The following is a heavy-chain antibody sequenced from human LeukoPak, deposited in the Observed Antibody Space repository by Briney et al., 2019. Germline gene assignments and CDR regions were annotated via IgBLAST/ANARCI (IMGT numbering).Heavy chain of an antibody. V-gene: IGHV3-74*01. D-gene: IGHD3-10*01. CDR1: GFIFNNYW. CDR2: INSDGSRT. CDR3: ARGNLYSGSGSSPLDY. J-gene: IGHJ4*02. Sequence: GGSLRLSCAASGFIFNNYWMHWVRQVPGKGLVWVSRINSDGSRTNYVDSAKGRFTVSRDNAKNTLFLQMNTLGAEDSAVYYCARGNLYSGSGSSPLDYWGQGTLVTVSS.